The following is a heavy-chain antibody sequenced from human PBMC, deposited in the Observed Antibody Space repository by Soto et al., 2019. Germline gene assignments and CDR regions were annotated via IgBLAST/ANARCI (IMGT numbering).Heavy chain of an antibody. CDR1: GFTFSSYA. CDR2: ISSNGGST. J-gene: IGHJ4*02. V-gene: IGHV3-64*01. CDR3: ARGTVVVVAATPLGY. Sequence: EVQLVESGGGLVQPGGSLRLSCAASGFTFSSYAMHWVRQAPGKGLEYVSAISSNGGSTYYANSVKGRFTISRDNSKNTLYLQMGSLRAEDMAVYYCARGTVVVVAATPLGYWGQGTLVTVSS. D-gene: IGHD2-15*01.